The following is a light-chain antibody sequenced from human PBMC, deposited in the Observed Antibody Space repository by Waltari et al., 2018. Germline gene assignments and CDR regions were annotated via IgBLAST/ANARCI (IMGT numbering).Light chain of an antibody. CDR1: SSYVGGYNY. Sequence: QSALTQPASVSGSPGQSITISCTGTSSYVGGYNYVSWYQQHPGKAPKVMIYDVSSLTSAVSNLVSGSKSGNTASLTSSGLQAEDEADYYCSSYTSSSTLVCGGWTKLTVL. J-gene: IGLJ2*01. CDR3: SSYTSSSTLV. CDR2: DVS. V-gene: IGLV2-14*03.